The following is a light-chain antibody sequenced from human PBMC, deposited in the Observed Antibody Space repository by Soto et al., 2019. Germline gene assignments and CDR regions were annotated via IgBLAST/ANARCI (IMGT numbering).Light chain of an antibody. CDR3: SSYSGSNTVV. CDR1: SSDVGSYTS. V-gene: IGLV2-8*01. J-gene: IGLJ2*01. CDR2: EVI. Sequence: QSALTQPPSASGSPGQSVTISCAGTSSDVGSYTSVSWYQQHPGKAPKLMIYEVIKRPSGVPYRFSGSRSGNTASLTVSGLQAEDEADYYCSSYSGSNTVVFGGGTKLTVL.